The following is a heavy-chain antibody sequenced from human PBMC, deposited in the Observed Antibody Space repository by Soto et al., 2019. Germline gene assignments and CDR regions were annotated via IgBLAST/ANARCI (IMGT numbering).Heavy chain of an antibody. D-gene: IGHD2-2*01. CDR2: MNPNSGNT. CDR3: ARGKRVVPAAKMEYYFDY. V-gene: IGHV1-8*02. J-gene: IGHJ4*02. CDR1: GGTFSSYT. Sequence: ASVKVSCKASGGTFSSYTISWVRQAPGQGLEWMGRMNPNSGNTGYAQNFQGRVTMTRNTSISTAYMELSSLRSEDTAVYYCARGKRVVPAAKMEYYFDYWGQGTLVTVSS.